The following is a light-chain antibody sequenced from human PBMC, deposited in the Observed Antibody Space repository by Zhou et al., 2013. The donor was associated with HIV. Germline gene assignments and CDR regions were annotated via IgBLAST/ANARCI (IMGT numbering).Light chain of an antibody. CDR1: QSVRNQ. CDR2: DTS. CDR3: QQRSNWPPIFT. J-gene: IGKJ3*01. Sequence: DIALTQAPATLSLSPGQRATLSCRASQSVRNQLAWYQQKPGQAPRLLIYDTSNRATGIPSRFSGSGSGTDFTLTISSLEPERFCSLYCQQRSNWPPIFTFGPGTQSGCQT. V-gene: IGKV3-11*01.